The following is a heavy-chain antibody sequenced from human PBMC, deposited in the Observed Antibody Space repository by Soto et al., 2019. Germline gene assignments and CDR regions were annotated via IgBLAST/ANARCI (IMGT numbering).Heavy chain of an antibody. J-gene: IGHJ5*02. D-gene: IGHD3-10*01. CDR2: IKSKTAGGTT. CDR3: ATDGGA. CDR1: GFTFTYAW. V-gene: IGHV3-15*07. Sequence: EVQLVESGGGLVKPGGSLTLSCAASGFTFTYAWMNWVRQAPGTGLEWVGRIKSKTAGGTTDYTAPVKGRFTISRDDSKNTLFLQLNSLKAEDTAVYYCATDGGAWGQGTLGTVSS.